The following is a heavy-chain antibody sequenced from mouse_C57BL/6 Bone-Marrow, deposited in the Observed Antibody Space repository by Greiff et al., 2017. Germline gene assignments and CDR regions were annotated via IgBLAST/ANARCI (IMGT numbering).Heavy chain of an antibody. V-gene: IGHV14-2*01. CDR3: ARSRQLRTHYYAMDY. Sequence: VQLQQSGAELVKPGASVKLSCTASGFNIKDYYMHWVKQRTEQGLEWIGRIDPEDGETKYAPKFQGKATIPADTSSNTAYLQLSSLTSEDTAVYYCARSRQLRTHYYAMDYWGQGTSVTVSS. CDR1: GFNIKDYY. CDR2: IDPEDGET. D-gene: IGHD3-2*02. J-gene: IGHJ4*01.